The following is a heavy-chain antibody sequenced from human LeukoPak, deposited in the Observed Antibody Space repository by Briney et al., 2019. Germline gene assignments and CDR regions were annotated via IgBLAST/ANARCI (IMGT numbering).Heavy chain of an antibody. D-gene: IGHD3-9*01. V-gene: IGHV1-18*01. CDR1: GYTFASYG. J-gene: IGHJ4*02. CDR3: ARVPPEVLRYSGDY. Sequence: ASVKVSFKASGYTFASYGISWVRQAPGQGLEWMGWISAYNGNTNYAQKLQGRVTMTTDTSTSTAYMELRSLRSDDTAVYYCARVPPEVLRYSGDYWGQGTLVTVSS. CDR2: ISAYNGNT.